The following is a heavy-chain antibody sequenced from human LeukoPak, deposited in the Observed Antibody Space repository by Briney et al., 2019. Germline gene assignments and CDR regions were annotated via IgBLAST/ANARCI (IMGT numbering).Heavy chain of an antibody. V-gene: IGHV4-39*07. CDR1: GGSISSSSYY. CDR3: ARAGSSSLPLLF. Sequence: SETLSLTCTVSGGSISSSSYYWGWIRQPPGKGLEWIGSIYYTGRTYYNASLKSRVTISVDTSKNQFSLRLSSVTAADTAVYYCARAGSSSLPLLFWGQGTLVTVSS. CDR2: IYYTGRT. D-gene: IGHD6-13*01. J-gene: IGHJ4*02.